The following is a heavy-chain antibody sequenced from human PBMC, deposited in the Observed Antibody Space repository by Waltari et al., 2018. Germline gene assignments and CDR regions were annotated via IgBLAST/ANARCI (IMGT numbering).Heavy chain of an antibody. D-gene: IGHD6-6*01. CDR3: ARGGAYSSSFWFDP. Sequence: QVQLVESGGGVVQPGRSLRLSCAASGFTFSSYGMHWVRQAPGKGLEWVAVIWYDGSNKYYADSVKGRFTISRDNSKNTLYLQMNSLRAEDTAVYYCARGGAYSSSFWFDPWGQGTLVTVSS. J-gene: IGHJ5*02. CDR1: GFTFSSYG. CDR2: IWYDGSNK. V-gene: IGHV3-33*01.